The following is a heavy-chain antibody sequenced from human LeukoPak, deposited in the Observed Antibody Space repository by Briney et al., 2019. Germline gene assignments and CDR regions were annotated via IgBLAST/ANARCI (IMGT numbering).Heavy chain of an antibody. J-gene: IGHJ5*02. V-gene: IGHV4-34*01. CDR1: GGSFSGYY. CDR2: INHSGST. D-gene: IGHD2-2*02. CDR3: ARQKTIVPAAIGLPGWFDP. Sequence: SETLSLTCAVYGGSFSGYYWSWIRQPPGQGLEWIGEINHSGSTNYNPSLKSRVTISVDTSKNQFSLKLSSVTAADTAVYYCARQKTIVPAAIGLPGWFDPWGQGTLVTVSS.